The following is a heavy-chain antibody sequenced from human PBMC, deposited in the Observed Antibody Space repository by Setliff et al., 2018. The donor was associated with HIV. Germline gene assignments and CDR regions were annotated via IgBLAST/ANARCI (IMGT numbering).Heavy chain of an antibody. V-gene: IGHV1-69*10. D-gene: IGHD6-13*01. CDR2: IISILNVA. Sequence: ASVKVSCKASGYTFTSYGISWVRQAPGQGLEWMGGIISILNVATYAQKFQGRVTITADKSTSTVYMELSSLRSEDSAVYYCARVLKGYSSSYEAFDIWGQGTMVTVSS. J-gene: IGHJ3*02. CDR1: GYTFTSYG. CDR3: ARVLKGYSSSYEAFDI.